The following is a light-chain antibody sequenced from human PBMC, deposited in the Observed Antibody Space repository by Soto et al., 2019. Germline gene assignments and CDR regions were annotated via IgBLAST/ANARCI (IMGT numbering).Light chain of an antibody. CDR1: SRDVGGFKF. CDR2: EVS. CDR3: SSYTTSTTVI. Sequence: QSVLTQPASVSGSPGQSITISCTGTSRDVGGFKFVSWYQQYPGEAPKLMIYEVSNRPSGVSNRFSGSKSGNTASLSISGLQAEDEADYYCSSYTTSTTVIFGGGTKLTVL. V-gene: IGLV2-14*01. J-gene: IGLJ2*01.